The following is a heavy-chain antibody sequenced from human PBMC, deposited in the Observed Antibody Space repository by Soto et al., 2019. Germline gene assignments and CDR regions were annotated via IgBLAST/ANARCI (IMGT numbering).Heavy chain of an antibody. J-gene: IGHJ4*02. D-gene: IGHD6-19*01. CDR1: GYTFTGYY. CDR2: INPNTGDT. Sequence: QVQLVQSGAEMKKPGASVKVSCKASGYTFTGYYMHWVRQAPGQGLVRMGWINPNTGDTNSAQKLQGRVPMSRDTSINTAYMELSSLTSDDTAVYYCVRGTVALAGSLDYWGQGTLVTVSS. V-gene: IGHV1-2*02. CDR3: VRGTVALAGSLDY.